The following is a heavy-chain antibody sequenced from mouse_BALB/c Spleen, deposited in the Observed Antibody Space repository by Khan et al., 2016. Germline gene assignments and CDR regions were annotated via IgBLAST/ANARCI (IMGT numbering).Heavy chain of an antibody. CDR2: IYPGDGDT. Sequence: QVQLKQSGAELARPGASVRLSCKASGYTFTSYWMQWVKQRPGQGLEWIGAIYPGDGDTRYTQKFKGKATLTADKSSSTAYMQLSSLAPEDSAVYYGARGSTTVAPFAYWGQGTLVTVSA. D-gene: IGHD1-1*01. CDR3: ARGSTTVAPFAY. J-gene: IGHJ3*01. CDR1: GYTFTSYW. V-gene: IGHV1-87*01.